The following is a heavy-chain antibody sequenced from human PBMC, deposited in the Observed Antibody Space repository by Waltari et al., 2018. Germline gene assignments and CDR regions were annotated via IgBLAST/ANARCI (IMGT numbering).Heavy chain of an antibody. J-gene: IGHJ4*02. D-gene: IGHD6-13*01. CDR3: ARGSGRQLTY. Sequence: QVQLQESGPGLVKPSETLSLTCNVSGGSMSNYYWSWIRQPPGKGLEWIGYIYYSGTTNYNPSLKSRVTMSVDTSKNQFSRKLTSVTAADTAVYYCARGSGRQLTYWGQGTLVTVSS. CDR2: IYYSGTT. V-gene: IGHV4-59*01. CDR1: GGSMSNYY.